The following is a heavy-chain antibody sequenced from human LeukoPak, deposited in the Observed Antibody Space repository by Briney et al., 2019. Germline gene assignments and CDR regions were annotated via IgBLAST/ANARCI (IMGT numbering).Heavy chain of an antibody. CDR3: AILTYYYDSSGYFTTFDY. CDR1: GYTFTGYY. Sequence: ASVKVSCKASGYTFTGYYMHRVRQAPGQGLEWMGRINPNSGGTNYAQKFQGRVTMTRDTSISTAYMELSRLRSDDTAVYYCAILTYYYDSSGYFTTFDYWGQGTLVTVSS. CDR2: INPNSGGT. J-gene: IGHJ4*02. D-gene: IGHD3-22*01. V-gene: IGHV1-2*06.